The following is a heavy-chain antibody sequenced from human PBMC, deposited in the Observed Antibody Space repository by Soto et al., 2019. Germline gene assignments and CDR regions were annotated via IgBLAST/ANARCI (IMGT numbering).Heavy chain of an antibody. Sequence: QVQLQESGPGLVKPSGTLSLTCAVSGGSISSSNWWSWVRQPPGKGLEWIGEIYHSGSTNYNPSLRRRVPTSVDKSKNQFSLKLSSVTAADTAVYYCASVRGGYYYAMDVWGQGTTVTVSS. D-gene: IGHD3-10*02. CDR2: IYHSGST. CDR1: GGSISSSNW. V-gene: IGHV4-4*02. CDR3: ASVRGGYYYAMDV. J-gene: IGHJ6*02.